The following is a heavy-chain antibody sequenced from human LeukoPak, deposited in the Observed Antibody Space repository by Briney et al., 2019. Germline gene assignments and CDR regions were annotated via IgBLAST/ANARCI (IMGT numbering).Heavy chain of an antibody. CDR1: GGSISSSSYY. Sequence: PSETLSLTCTVSGGSISSSSYYWGWIRQPPGKALEWIGSIYYSGSTYYNPSLKSRVTISVDTSKNQFSLKLSSVTAADTAVYYCARTGLGYSYGVLDYWGQGTLVTVSS. V-gene: IGHV4-39*07. CDR3: ARTGLGYSYGVLDY. D-gene: IGHD5-18*01. J-gene: IGHJ4*02. CDR2: IYYSGST.